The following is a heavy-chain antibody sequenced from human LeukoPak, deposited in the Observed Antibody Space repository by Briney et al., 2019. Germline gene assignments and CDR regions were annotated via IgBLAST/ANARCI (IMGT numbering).Heavy chain of an antibody. CDR2: ISGSGGST. CDR1: GFTFSSYA. J-gene: IGHJ2*01. D-gene: IGHD1-7*01. CDR3: ARGLNFFKAPWYFDL. V-gene: IGHV3-23*01. Sequence: GGSLRLSCAASGFTFSSYAMSWVRQAPGKGLEWVSAISGSGGSTYYADSVKGRFTISRDNSKNTLYLQMNSLRAEDTAVYYCARGLNFFKAPWYFDLWGRGTLITVSS.